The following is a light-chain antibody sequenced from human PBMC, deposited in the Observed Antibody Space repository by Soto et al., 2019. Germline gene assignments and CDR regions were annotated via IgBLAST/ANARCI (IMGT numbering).Light chain of an antibody. J-gene: IGKJ1*01. CDR1: QDIRNE. Sequence: AIQMTQSPSSLSASVGDRVTITCRASQDIRNELGWYQQKPGKAPKFLIYAASSLHSGVPSRFGGSGSGTDFTLTISSLPPEDFATYYCLQERGYPRTFGQGTKVEIK. CDR3: LQERGYPRT. V-gene: IGKV1-6*02. CDR2: AAS.